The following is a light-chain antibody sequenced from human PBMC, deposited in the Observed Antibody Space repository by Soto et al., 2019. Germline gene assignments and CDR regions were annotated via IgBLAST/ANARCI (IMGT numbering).Light chain of an antibody. CDR1: TGAVTSNHH. J-gene: IGLJ3*02. CDR2: DTS. CDR3: LLSYNAARV. V-gene: IGLV7-46*01. Sequence: QSVVTQEPSLTVSPGGTVTLTCASSTGAVTSNHHSYWFQQKAGQAPRTLIYDTSNKNSWTPARFSRSLLGDKAALTLSGAEPEDEAQYYCLLSYNAARVFGGGTKLTVL.